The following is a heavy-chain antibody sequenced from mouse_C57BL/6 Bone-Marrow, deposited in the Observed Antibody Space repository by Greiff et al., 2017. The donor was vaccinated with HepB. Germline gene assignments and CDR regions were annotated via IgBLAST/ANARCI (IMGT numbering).Heavy chain of an antibody. V-gene: IGHV5-17*01. J-gene: IGHJ3*01. CDR3: ARPGTGGFAY. D-gene: IGHD4-1*01. CDR2: ISSGSSTI. CDR1: GFTFSDYG. Sequence: DVKLVESGGGLVKPGGSLKLSCAASGFTFSDYGMHWVRQAPEKGLEWVAYISSGSSTIYYADTVKGRFTISRDNAKNTLFLQMTSLRSEDTAMYYCARPGTGGFAYWGQGTLVTVSA.